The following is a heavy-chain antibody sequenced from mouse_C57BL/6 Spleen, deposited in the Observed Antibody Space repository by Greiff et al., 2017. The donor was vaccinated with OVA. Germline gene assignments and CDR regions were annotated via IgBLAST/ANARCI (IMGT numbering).Heavy chain of an antibody. Sequence: QVQLQQSGAELVRPGASVTLSCKASGYTFTDYEMHWVKQTPVHGLEWIGAIDPETGGPAYNQKFKGKAILTADKSSSTAYMELRSLTSEDSAVYYCTRSNSRDWYFDVWGTGTTVTVSS. J-gene: IGHJ1*03. CDR3: TRSNSRDWYFDV. CDR2: IDPETGGP. D-gene: IGHD1-1*01. V-gene: IGHV1-15*01. CDR1: GYTFTDYE.